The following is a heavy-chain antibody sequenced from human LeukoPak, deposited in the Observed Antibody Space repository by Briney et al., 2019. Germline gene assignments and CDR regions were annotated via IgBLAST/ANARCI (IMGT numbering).Heavy chain of an antibody. D-gene: IGHD3-16*02. CDR1: GGSISSGGYS. Sequence: PSETLSLTCTVSGGSISSGGYSWSWVRQAPGKGLEWVANIKQDGSDKYYVDSVKGRFTISRDNAKNSLYLQMNSLRAEDTAVYYCARGTEIHRCWGQGTLVTVSS. CDR3: ARGTEIHRC. V-gene: IGHV3-7*01. CDR2: IKQDGSDK. J-gene: IGHJ4*02.